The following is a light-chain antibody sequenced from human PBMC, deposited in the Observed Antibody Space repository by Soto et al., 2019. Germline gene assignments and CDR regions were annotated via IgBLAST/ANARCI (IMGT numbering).Light chain of an antibody. V-gene: IGLV2-8*01. CDR1: SSDVGGYNY. Sequence: SVRTEPRSASGSPGQSAATSCTGTSSDVGGYNYVSWYQQHPGKAPKLMIYEVNKRPSGVPDRFSGSKSGNTASLTVSGLQAEDEADYYCSSYAGSSNVFGTGTNVTVL. CDR2: EVN. J-gene: IGLJ1*01. CDR3: SSYAGSSNV.